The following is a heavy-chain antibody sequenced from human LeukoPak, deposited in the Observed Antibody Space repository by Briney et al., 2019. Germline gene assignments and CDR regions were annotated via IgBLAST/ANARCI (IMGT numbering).Heavy chain of an antibody. CDR2: FDPEDGET. CDR3: ATDILGYCSGGSCYPLFQ. V-gene: IGHV1-24*01. J-gene: IGHJ4*02. CDR1: GYTLTVLS. Sequence: ASVKVSCKVSGYTLTVLSMHWVRQAPGKGLEWMGGFDPEDGETIYAQKFQGRVTMTEDTSTDTAYMELSSLRSEDTAVYYCATDILGYCSGGSCYPLFQWGQGTLVTVSS. D-gene: IGHD2-15*01.